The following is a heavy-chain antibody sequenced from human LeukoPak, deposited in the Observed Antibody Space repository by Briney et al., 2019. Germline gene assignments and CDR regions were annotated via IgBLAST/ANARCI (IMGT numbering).Heavy chain of an antibody. CDR2: IYYSGST. CDR1: GGSFSGYY. Sequence: SETLSLTCAVYGGSFSGYYWSWIRQPPGKGLEWIGSIYYSGSTYYNPFLKSRVTISVDTSKNQFSLKLSSVTAADTAVYYCTRDGMSSFDYWGQGTLVTVSS. CDR3: TRDGMSSFDY. V-gene: IGHV4-34*01. J-gene: IGHJ4*02. D-gene: IGHD1-14*01.